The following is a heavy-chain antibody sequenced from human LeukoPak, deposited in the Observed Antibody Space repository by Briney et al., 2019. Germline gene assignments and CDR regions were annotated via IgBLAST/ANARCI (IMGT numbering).Heavy chain of an antibody. V-gene: IGHV3-23*01. CDR1: GFTFSSYA. J-gene: IGHJ5*02. Sequence: GGSLRLSCAASGFTFSSYAMSWVRQAPGKGLEWVSAISGSGGSTYYADSVKGRFTISRDNSKNTVYLQMNSLRPEDSAMYYCAKDLYGGGWYNYFDPWGQGTRVTVSS. CDR2: ISGSGGST. CDR3: AKDLYGGGWYNYFDP. D-gene: IGHD6-19*01.